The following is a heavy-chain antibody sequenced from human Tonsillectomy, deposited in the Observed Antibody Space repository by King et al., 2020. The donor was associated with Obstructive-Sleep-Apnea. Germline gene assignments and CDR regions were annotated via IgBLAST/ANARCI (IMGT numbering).Heavy chain of an antibody. D-gene: IGHD1-20*01. CDR3: ARAPPGANWTTTNWYFDL. J-gene: IGHJ2*01. V-gene: IGHV1-8*01. Sequence: QLVQSGAEVKKPGASVKGSCKASGYTFISYDIYWGRQATGQGIEWMGLLTCKSANTGYAQKFQCRVSMTRNTSITTAYIGLSSLRSEDTAVYYCARAPPGANWTTTNWYFDLWGRGTLVTVSS. CDR1: GYTFISYD. CDR2: LTCKSANT.